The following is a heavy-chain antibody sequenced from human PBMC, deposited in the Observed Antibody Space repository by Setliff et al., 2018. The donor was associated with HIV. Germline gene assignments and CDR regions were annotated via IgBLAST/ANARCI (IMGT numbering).Heavy chain of an antibody. CDR1: GGSIMSDGYY. V-gene: IGHV4-31*03. Sequence: PSETLSLTCTVSGGSIMSDGYYWNWIRQRPGKGLEWIGYIYNRGYTYYNPSLKSRVTTSIDTSQNQFSLRLSSVTAADTAVYYCAGMFFYGSGSKSDFDDWGQGTQVTVSS. D-gene: IGHD3-10*01. J-gene: IGHJ4*02. CDR2: IYNRGYT. CDR3: AGMFFYGSGSKSDFDD.